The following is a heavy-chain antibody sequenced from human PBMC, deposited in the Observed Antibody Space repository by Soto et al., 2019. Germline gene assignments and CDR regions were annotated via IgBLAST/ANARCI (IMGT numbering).Heavy chain of an antibody. J-gene: IGHJ3*02. CDR2: IIPIFGTA. Sequence: ASVKVSCKASGGTFSSYAISWVRQAPGQGLEWMGGIIPIFGTANYAQKFQGRVTITADESTSTAYMELSSLRSEDTAVYYCATSSGIAARFAGAFDIRGQGTMVTISS. CDR1: GGTFSSYA. V-gene: IGHV1-69*13. CDR3: ATSSGIAARFAGAFDI. D-gene: IGHD6-6*01.